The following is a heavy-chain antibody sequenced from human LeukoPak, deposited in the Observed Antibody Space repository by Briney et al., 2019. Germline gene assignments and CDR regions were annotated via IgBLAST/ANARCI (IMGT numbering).Heavy chain of an antibody. CDR2: IYSGGST. CDR1: GFTVSSNY. V-gene: IGHV3-53*01. D-gene: IGHD3-3*01. Sequence: GGSLRLSCAASGFTVSSNYMSWVRQAPGKGLEWVSVIYSGGSTYYADSVKGRFTISRDNSKNTLYLQMNSLRAEDTAVYYCGRVYQGVAIFDGIDYWGQGTLVTVSS. J-gene: IGHJ4*02. CDR3: GRVYQGVAIFDGIDY.